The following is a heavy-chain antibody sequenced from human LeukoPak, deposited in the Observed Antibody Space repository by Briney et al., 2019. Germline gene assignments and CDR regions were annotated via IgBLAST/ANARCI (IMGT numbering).Heavy chain of an antibody. CDR2: ISGSGGST. V-gene: IGHV3-23*01. Sequence: GGSLRLSCAASGFTFTICAMNWVRQAPGKGLEWVSGISGSGGSTYYADSVKGRFTIYRDSSKNTVYLQMSSLRAEDTAVYYCAKADGSYKTLIDYWGQGTLVTVSS. CDR1: GFTFTICA. J-gene: IGHJ4*02. CDR3: AKADGSYKTLIDY. D-gene: IGHD3-10*01.